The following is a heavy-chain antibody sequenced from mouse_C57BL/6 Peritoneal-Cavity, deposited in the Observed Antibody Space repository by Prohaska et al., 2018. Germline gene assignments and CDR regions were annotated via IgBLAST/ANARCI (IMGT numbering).Heavy chain of an antibody. J-gene: IGHJ3*01. Sequence: QVQLQQPGAELVRPGSSVKLSCKASGYTFTSYWMHWVKQRPIQGLEWIGNIDPSDSSTHYNQKFKDNATLTVDKSSSTAYMPLCCLTSEDSAVSYCAREASNYGFAYCAHGTLVTVSP. CDR1: GYTFTSYW. CDR3: AREASNYGFAY. CDR2: IDPSDSST. D-gene: IGHD2-5*01. V-gene: IGHV1-52*01.